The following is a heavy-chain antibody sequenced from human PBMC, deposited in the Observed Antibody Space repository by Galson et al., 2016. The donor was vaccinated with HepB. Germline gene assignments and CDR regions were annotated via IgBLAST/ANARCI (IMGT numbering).Heavy chain of an antibody. CDR2: VSYDGNKK. V-gene: IGHV3-30-3*01. D-gene: IGHD4-17*01. CDR1: GFTFRNYA. Sequence: SLRLSCAASGFTFRNYAMHWVRQAPGKGLEWVAVVSYDGNKKYYADSAKGRFTISRDNSKNTLYLQMDNLRAEDTAEYYCARDDDYGDYSLDYWGQGTLVTVSS. J-gene: IGHJ4*02. CDR3: ARDDDYGDYSLDY.